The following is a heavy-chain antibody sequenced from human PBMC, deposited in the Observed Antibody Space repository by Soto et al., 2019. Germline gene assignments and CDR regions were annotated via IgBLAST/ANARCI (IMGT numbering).Heavy chain of an antibody. CDR2: INPNSGGT. D-gene: IGHD2-2*01. CDR3: ARVSIRYCSSTSCYPGY. Sequence: ASVKVSCKASGYTFTGYYMHWVRQAPGQGLEWMGWINPNSGGTNYAQKFQGRVTMTRHTSISTAYMELRRLRSDDKAVYYCARVSIRYCSSTSCYPGYWGQGTLVTVS. V-gene: IGHV1-2*02. CDR1: GYTFTGYY. J-gene: IGHJ4*02.